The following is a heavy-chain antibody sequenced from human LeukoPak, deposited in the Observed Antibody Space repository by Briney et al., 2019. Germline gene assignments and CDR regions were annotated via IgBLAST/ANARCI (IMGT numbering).Heavy chain of an antibody. V-gene: IGHV3-7*01. J-gene: IGHJ4*02. CDR1: GFTFNNYW. Sequence: PGGSLIHSCAASGFTFNNYWMTWVRQAPGKGLEWVANIKPDGSEKYYVDSVKGRFTISRDNAENSLYLQMNSLRVEDTAIYYCVGPYSRGPPFDYWGQATLATVSS. D-gene: IGHD6-19*01. CDR2: IKPDGSEK. CDR3: VGPYSRGPPFDY.